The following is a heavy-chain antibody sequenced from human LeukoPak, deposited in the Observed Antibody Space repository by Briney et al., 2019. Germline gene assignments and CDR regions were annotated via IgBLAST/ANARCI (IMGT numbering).Heavy chain of an antibody. CDR3: ARSDSSGYYLYYFDY. D-gene: IGHD3-22*01. CDR2: IIPIFGTA. J-gene: IGHJ4*02. V-gene: IGHV1-69*05. CDR1: GGTFSSYA. Sequence: GASVKVSCKASGGTFSSYAISWVRQAPGQGLEWMGGIIPIFGTANYAQKFQDRVTITTDESTSTAYMELSSLRSEDTAVYYCARSDSSGYYLYYFDYWGQGTLVTVSS.